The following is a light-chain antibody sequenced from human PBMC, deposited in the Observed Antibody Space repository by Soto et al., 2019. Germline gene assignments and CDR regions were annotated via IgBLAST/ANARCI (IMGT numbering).Light chain of an antibody. CDR1: HSVRSSY. J-gene: IGKJ2*01. CDR2: GAS. CDR3: QQYGSSPPYT. V-gene: IGKV3-20*01. Sequence: EIVLTQSPGTLSLSPGERATLSCRASHSVRSSYLAWYQKKPGQAHRLLIYGASSRATGIPDRFSGSGSGTDFTLTISRLEPEDFAVYYCQQYGSSPPYTFGQGTKLEIK.